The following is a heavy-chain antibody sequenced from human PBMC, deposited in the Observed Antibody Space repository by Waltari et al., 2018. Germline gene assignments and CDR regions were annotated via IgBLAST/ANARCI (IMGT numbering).Heavy chain of an antibody. V-gene: IGHV4-61*02. CDR1: GGSFSSGSYY. CDR3: AREGSSRDNWFDP. D-gene: IGHD6-13*01. CDR2: IDTSGST. Sequence: QVHLQESGPGLVKPSHTLSLPCTLSGGSFSSGSYYCSWIRQPAGKGLEWIGRIDTSGSTNYNPSLKSRVTISVDTSKNQFSLKLSSVTAADTAVYYCAREGSSRDNWFDPWGQGTLVTVSS. J-gene: IGHJ5*02.